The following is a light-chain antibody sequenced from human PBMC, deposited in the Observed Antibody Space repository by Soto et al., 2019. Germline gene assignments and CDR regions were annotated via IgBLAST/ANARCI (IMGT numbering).Light chain of an antibody. CDR2: TNN. CDR1: TSNIGSHS. J-gene: IGLJ1*01. Sequence: QSVLTQPPSASGTPGQRVTISCSGSTSNIGSHSVNWFQHLPGTAPKLLIITNNQRPSGVPDRFSGYKSGTSASLVISGLQSEDGAYYYCETWDDSLKGVFGTGTKVTVL. V-gene: IGLV1-44*01. CDR3: ETWDDSLKGV.